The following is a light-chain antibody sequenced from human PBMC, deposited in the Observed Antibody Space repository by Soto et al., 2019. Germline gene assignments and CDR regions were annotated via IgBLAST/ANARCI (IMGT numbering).Light chain of an antibody. CDR1: QRISTY. CDR3: QQSSTVPLT. J-gene: IGKJ4*01. V-gene: IGKV1-39*01. CDR2: PAS. Sequence: DIQMTQSPSSLSASVGDRVTITCRASQRISTYLNWYQQKTGRAPKLLLYPASNLQGDVPSRFSGSGSGTDFTLTISSLQPEDFATFYCQQSSTVPLTFGGGTKVEIK.